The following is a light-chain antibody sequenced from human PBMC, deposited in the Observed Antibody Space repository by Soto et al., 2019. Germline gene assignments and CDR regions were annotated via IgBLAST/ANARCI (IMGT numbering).Light chain of an antibody. Sequence: QSALTQPASVSGSPGQSITISCTGSSSDVGGYDYVSWYQQHPGKAPKLMIYEVNNRPSGVSNRFSGSKSGNTASLTISGLQAEDVADYYCSSYTSISSWVFGGGTKVTVL. V-gene: IGLV2-14*01. CDR1: SSDVGGYDY. CDR2: EVN. CDR3: SSYTSISSWV. J-gene: IGLJ3*02.